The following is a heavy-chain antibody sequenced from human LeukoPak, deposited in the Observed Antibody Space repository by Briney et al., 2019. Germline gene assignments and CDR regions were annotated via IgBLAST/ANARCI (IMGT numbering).Heavy chain of an antibody. J-gene: IGHJ4*02. D-gene: IGHD4-17*01. CDR2: IYYSGYT. V-gene: IGHV4-59*01. CDR3: ARDRTTFDY. CDR1: GGSISSYY. Sequence: SETLSLTCTVSGGSISSYYWSWIRQPPGKGLEWIGYIYYSGYTNYNPSLKSRVTISVDTSKSQFSLKLSSVTAADTAVYYCARDRTTFDYWGQGTLVTVSS.